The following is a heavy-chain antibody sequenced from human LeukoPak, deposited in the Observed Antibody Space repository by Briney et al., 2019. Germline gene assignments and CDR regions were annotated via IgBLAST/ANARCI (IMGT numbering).Heavy chain of an antibody. CDR2: IDPTDSYT. CDR3: ARLSGSVREGFDY. Sequence: GESLKISCKGSGYSFTSYWISWVRQMPGKGLEWMGRIDPTDSYTDYSPSFQGHVTISVDKSISTAYLQWSSLKASDTAMYYCARLSGSVREGFDYWGQGTLVTVSS. V-gene: IGHV5-10-1*01. D-gene: IGHD3-22*01. J-gene: IGHJ4*02. CDR1: GYSFTSYW.